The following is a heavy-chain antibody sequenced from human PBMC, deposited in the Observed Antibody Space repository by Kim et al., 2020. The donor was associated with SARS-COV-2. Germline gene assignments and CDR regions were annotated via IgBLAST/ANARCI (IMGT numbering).Heavy chain of an antibody. J-gene: IGHJ6*02. Sequence: GGSLRLSCAASGFTFSGYGMHWVRQAPGKGLELVAVISYDGSNKNYGDSVKGRFTISRDNSKNTLYLQMNSLRPEDTAVYYCAKYSSGDGMDVWGQGTTVTVSS. CDR2: ISYDGSNK. V-gene: IGHV3-30*18. D-gene: IGHD6-19*01. CDR3: AKYSSGDGMDV. CDR1: GFTFSGYG.